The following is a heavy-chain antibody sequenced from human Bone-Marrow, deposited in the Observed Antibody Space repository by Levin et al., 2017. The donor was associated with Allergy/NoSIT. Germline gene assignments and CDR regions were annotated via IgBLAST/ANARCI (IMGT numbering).Heavy chain of an antibody. V-gene: IGHV3-23*01. Sequence: PGGSLRLSCAASGFTFRSYSMGWVRQAPGKELEWVSVISDSGIITHYADSVKGRFTISRDNSNNTLWLQMNSLRAEDTAIYYCVKRSANSGNYPFDYWGQGTLVTVSS. D-gene: IGHD1-26*01. CDR2: ISDSGIIT. CDR3: VKRSANSGNYPFDY. CDR1: GFTFRSYS. J-gene: IGHJ4*02.